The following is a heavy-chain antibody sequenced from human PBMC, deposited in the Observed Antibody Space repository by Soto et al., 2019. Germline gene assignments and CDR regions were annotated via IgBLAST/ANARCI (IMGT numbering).Heavy chain of an antibody. CDR1: GFTFSSYW. V-gene: IGHV3-7*01. CDR3: ARGAARNPILYYFDY. J-gene: IGHJ4*02. CDR2: IKQDGSEK. D-gene: IGHD2-15*01. Sequence: GGSLRLSCGASGFTFSSYWMSWFRQAPGKGLEWVANIKQDGSEKYYVDSVKGRFTISRDNAKNSLYLQMNSLRAEDTAVYYCARGAARNPILYYFDYWGQGTRVTVSS.